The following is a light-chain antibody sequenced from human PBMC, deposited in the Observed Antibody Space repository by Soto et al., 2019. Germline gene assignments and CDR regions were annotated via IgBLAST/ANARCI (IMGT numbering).Light chain of an antibody. J-gene: IGKJ4*01. CDR1: QSISSW. CDR3: QEYNSDSGRT. CDR2: TAS. Sequence: DIQMTQSPSTLSASVGDRVTITCRASQSISSWLAWYQQKPGKAPKLLIYTASNLKSGVPSRFSGSGSGTEFTLTISSRQPDDFASYYCQEYNSDSGRTFGGGTKVEIK. V-gene: IGKV1-5*03.